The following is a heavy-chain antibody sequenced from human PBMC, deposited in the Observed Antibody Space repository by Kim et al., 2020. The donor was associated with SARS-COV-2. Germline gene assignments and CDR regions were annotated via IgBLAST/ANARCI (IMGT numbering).Heavy chain of an antibody. Sequence: TYAESVKGRLTSSRENAKDTLYLQMNSLRVEDTAVYYCVRAFPQNHENDYWGQGTLVTVSS. V-gene: IGHV3-74*01. J-gene: IGHJ4*02. CDR3: VRAFPQNHENDY.